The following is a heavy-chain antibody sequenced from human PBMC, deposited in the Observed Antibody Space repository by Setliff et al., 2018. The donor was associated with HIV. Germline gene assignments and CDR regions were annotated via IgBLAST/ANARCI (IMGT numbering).Heavy chain of an antibody. J-gene: IGHJ4*02. Sequence: SETLSLTCTVSGGSISSHYWSCIRQPPGKGLEWIGSIYYSGSTNYNPSLKSRVTISVDTSRNQFSLKLSSVTAADTAVYYCARDLGGGRSGYYYDRTIDYWGQGTLVTVSS. CDR3: ARDLGGGRSGYYYDRTIDY. V-gene: IGHV4-59*11. D-gene: IGHD3-22*01. CDR1: GGSISSHY. CDR2: IYYSGST.